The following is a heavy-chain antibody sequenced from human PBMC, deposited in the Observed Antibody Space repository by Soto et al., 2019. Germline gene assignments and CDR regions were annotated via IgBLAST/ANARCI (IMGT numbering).Heavy chain of an antibody. J-gene: IGHJ2*01. CDR3: ARSPLGYDYVRQTWREVGDSFDI. D-gene: IGHD3-16*01. V-gene: IGHV4-34*12. CDR1: GASLGGFH. CDR2: LIHGGST. Sequence: QVRLEQWGAGLLKPSETLSLTCAIYGASLGGFHWTWLRQAPGKGLEWIGELIHGGSTNYNPSLKGRVSFSLDTSQNQFSLHLMSVTAADTAVYYCARSPLGYDYVRQTWREVGDSFDIWGRGTLVTVSS.